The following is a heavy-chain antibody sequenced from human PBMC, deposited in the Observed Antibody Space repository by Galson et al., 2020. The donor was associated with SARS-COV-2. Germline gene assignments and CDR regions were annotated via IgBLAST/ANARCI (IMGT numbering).Heavy chain of an antibody. CDR2: MNPNSGNT. Sequence: GESLKISCKASGYTFTSYDINWVRQATGQGLEWMGWMNPNSGNTGYAQKFQGRVTMTRNTSISTAYMELSSLRSEDTAVYYCARGLESGRWAVVVTASLGYYYYGMDVWGQGTTVTVSS. CDR1: GYTFTSYD. CDR3: ARGLESGRWAVVVTASLGYYYYGMDV. V-gene: IGHV1-8*01. J-gene: IGHJ6*02. D-gene: IGHD2-21*02.